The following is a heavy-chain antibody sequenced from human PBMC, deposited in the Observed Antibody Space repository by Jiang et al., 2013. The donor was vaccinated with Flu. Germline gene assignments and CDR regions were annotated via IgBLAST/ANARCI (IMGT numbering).Heavy chain of an antibody. V-gene: IGHV3-30*18. CDR2: ISYDGSDK. J-gene: IGHJ3*02. CDR1: GFTFSNYD. D-gene: IGHD2/OR15-2a*01. Sequence: VQLVESGGGVVQPGRSLRLSCAASGFTFSNYDMHWVRQAPGKGLEWVAVISYDGSDKYYAESVRGRFTISRDNSKSTLYLQLNSLRAEDTALYYCVKEIYDDAFDIWGQGTMVSVSS. CDR3: VKEIYDDAFDI.